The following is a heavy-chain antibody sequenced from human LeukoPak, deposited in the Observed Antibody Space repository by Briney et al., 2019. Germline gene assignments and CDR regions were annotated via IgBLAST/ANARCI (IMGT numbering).Heavy chain of an antibody. D-gene: IGHD2-15*01. CDR2: IYYSGST. CDR3: ASTSTTPGLFDY. CDR1: GGSISSGDYY. J-gene: IGHJ4*02. Sequence: SETLSLTCTVSGGSISSGDYYWSWIRQPPGKCLEWIGYIYYSGSTYYNPSLKSRVTISVDTSKNQFSLKLSSVTAADTAVYYCASTSTTPGLFDYWGQGTLVTVSS. V-gene: IGHV4-30-4*08.